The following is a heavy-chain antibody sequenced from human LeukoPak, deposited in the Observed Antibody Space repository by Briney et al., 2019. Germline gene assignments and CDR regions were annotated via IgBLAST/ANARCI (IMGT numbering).Heavy chain of an antibody. D-gene: IGHD2-21*02. V-gene: IGHV4-31*03. CDR3: ASVPAYCGGDCPYGMDV. CDR1: GGSISSGGYY. J-gene: IGHJ6*02. Sequence: PSQTLSLTCTVSGGSISSGGYYWSWIRQHPGKGLEWIGYVYYSGSTYYNPSLKSRVTISVDTSKNQFSLKLSSVTAADTAVYYCASVPAYCGGDCPYGMDVWGQGTTVTVSS. CDR2: VYYSGST.